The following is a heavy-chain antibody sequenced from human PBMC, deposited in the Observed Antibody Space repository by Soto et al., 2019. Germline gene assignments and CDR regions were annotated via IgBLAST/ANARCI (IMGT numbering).Heavy chain of an antibody. CDR2: ISNSSSTI. J-gene: IGHJ4*02. CDR1: GFTFSHYS. V-gene: IGHV3-48*01. CDR3: SSSSWYPTLHC. Sequence: EVQLVESGGGLVQPGGSLRLSCAASGFTFSHYSMNWVRQAPGKGLEWVSYISNSSSTIYYADSVKGRFTISRDNAKNSLYLQMSSLRAEDTAVYYCSSSSWYPTLHCWGQGTLVTVSS. D-gene: IGHD6-13*01.